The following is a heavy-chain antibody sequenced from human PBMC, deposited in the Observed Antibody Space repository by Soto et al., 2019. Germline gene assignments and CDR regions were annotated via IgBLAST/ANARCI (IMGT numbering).Heavy chain of an antibody. CDR1: GFTFSSYA. CDR3: ARGGAMIVVATFDY. CDR2: ISYDGSNK. J-gene: IGHJ4*02. Sequence: QVQLVESGGGVVQPGRSLRLSCAASGFTFSSYAMHWVRQAPGKGLEWVAVISYDGSNKYYADSVKGRFTISRDNSKNPLYLQMNSLRAEDTAVYYCARGGAMIVVATFDYWGQGTLVTVSS. D-gene: IGHD3-22*01. V-gene: IGHV3-30-3*01.